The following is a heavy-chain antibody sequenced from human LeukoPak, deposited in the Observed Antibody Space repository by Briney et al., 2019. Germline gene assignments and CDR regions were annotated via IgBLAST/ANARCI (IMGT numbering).Heavy chain of an antibody. D-gene: IGHD3-10*01. Sequence: ASVKVSCQASGYTFSTYGITWVRQAPGQGLEWMGWISAYNGDTHYAQKFQGRVTMTTDTSTRTAYMELRSLRSDDTAVYYCATVIPMVRGVIITPAPFDYWGQGTLVTVSS. CDR2: ISAYNGDT. J-gene: IGHJ4*02. CDR1: GYTFSTYG. V-gene: IGHV1-18*01. CDR3: ATVIPMVRGVIITPAPFDY.